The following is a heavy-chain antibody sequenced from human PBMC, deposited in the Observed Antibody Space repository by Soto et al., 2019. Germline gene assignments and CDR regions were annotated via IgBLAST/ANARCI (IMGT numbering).Heavy chain of an antibody. Sequence: SETLSLTCTVSGGSISSYYWSWIRQPPGKGLEWIGYIYYSGSTNYNPSLKSQVTISVDTSKNQFSLKLSSVTAADTTVYYCARRWGTTFDYWGQGTLVTVSS. CDR1: GGSISSYY. V-gene: IGHV4-59*08. J-gene: IGHJ4*02. CDR3: ARRWGTTFDY. D-gene: IGHD3-16*01. CDR2: IYYSGST.